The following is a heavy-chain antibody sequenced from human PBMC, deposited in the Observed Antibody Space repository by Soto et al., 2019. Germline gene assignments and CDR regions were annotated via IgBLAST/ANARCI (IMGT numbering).Heavy chain of an antibody. Sequence: QEQLVESGGGVVQPGRSLRLSCAASGFIFSDYAIHWVRQAPGEGLEWVAAISFDGSNIHYADSVKGRFTISRDNSENTLSLQMNSLRGEDTAVYYCARTRMLAYYYGMDVWGQGTTVTVSS. CDR2: ISFDGSNI. CDR3: ARTRMLAYYYGMDV. CDR1: GFIFSDYA. V-gene: IGHV3-30-3*01. D-gene: IGHD2-15*01. J-gene: IGHJ6*02.